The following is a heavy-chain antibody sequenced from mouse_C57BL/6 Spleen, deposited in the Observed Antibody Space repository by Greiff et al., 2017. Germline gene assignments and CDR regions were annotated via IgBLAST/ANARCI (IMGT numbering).Heavy chain of an antibody. V-gene: IGHV1-18*01. CDR2: INPNNGGT. CDR3: ARRSYYYGSSYWYFDV. CDR1: GYTFTDYN. Sequence: VQLQQSGPELVKPGASVKIPCKASGYTFTDYNMDWVKQSHGKSLEWIGDINPNNGGTIYNQKFKGKATLTVDKSSSTAYMERRSLTSEDTAVYYCARRSYYYGSSYWYFDVWGTGTTVTVSS. D-gene: IGHD1-1*01. J-gene: IGHJ1*03.